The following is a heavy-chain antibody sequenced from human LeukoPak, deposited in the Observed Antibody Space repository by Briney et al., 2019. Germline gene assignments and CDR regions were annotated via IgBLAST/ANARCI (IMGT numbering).Heavy chain of an antibody. Sequence: GGSLRLSCAASGFTFDDYGMSWVRQAPGKGLEWVSGINWNGGSTGYADSVKGRFTISRDNAKNSLYLQMNSLRPEDTAVYYCARDRHGGSFYGYFDYWGQGTLVTVSS. CDR2: INWNGGST. V-gene: IGHV3-20*04. D-gene: IGHD1-26*01. CDR3: ARDRHGGSFYGYFDY. J-gene: IGHJ4*02. CDR1: GFTFDDYG.